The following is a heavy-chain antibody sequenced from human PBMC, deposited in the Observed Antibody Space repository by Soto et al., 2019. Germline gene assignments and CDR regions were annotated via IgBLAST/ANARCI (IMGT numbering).Heavy chain of an antibody. J-gene: IGHJ6*02. D-gene: IGHD3-3*01. V-gene: IGHV3-48*02. CDR2: ISSSSSTI. CDR1: GFTFSSYS. Sequence: PGGSLRLSCAASGFTFSSYSMNWVRQAPGKGLEWVSYISSSSSTIYYADSVKGRFTISRDNAKNSLYLQMNSLRDEDTAVYYCARGQGGVEILAWLRISVYYYYGMDVWGPGTTVTVYS. CDR3: ARGQGGVEILAWLRISVYYYYGMDV.